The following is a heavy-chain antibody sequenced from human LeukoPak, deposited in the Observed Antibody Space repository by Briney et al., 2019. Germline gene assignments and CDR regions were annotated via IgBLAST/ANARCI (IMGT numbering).Heavy chain of an antibody. CDR2: ISTGGSTI. CDR3: AELGITMIGGI. CDR1: GFPPSDYY. V-gene: IGHV3-11*04. D-gene: IGHD3-10*02. J-gene: IGHJ6*04. Sequence: PGGSLRLSCAASGFPPSDYYMTWIRQAPGKGLEWVSYISTGGSTIYYADSVKGRFTISRDNAKNSLYLQMNSLRAEDTAVYYCAELGITMIGGIWGKGTTVTISS.